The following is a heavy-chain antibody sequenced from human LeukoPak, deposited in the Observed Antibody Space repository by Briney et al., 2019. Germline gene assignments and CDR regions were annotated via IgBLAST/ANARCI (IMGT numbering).Heavy chain of an antibody. J-gene: IGHJ4*02. Sequence: SVKVSCKASGYTFTSYYMHWVRQAPGQGLEWMGGIIPRFGKANYPQKFQGRITITADESTSTAYMELSSLRSEDTAVYFCARVQMATTINNFYFDYWGPGTLVTVSS. CDR3: ARVQMATTINNFYFDY. CDR2: IIPRFGKA. V-gene: IGHV1-69*13. D-gene: IGHD5-24*01. CDR1: GYTFTSYY.